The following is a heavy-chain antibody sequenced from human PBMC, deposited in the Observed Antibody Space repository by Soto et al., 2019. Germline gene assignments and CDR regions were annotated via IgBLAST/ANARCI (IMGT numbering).Heavy chain of an antibody. D-gene: IGHD1-26*01. J-gene: IGHJ6*02. V-gene: IGHV1-69*01. CDR3: GRELSSGHVLGSVDV. CDR2: VIPVFNRT. CDR1: GAMFTGYI. Sequence: QVQLVQSGPEVKKPGASVKVSCKASGAMFTGYIIHWVRLAPGQGLEWMGGVIPVFNRTKSSQKFHDRVSFVAGESATTAYLELRRLTVEDTATYYGGRELSSGHVLGSVDVWGQGTTVTVSS.